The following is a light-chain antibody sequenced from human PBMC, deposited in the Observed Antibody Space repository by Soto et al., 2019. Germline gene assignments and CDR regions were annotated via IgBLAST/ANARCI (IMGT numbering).Light chain of an antibody. J-gene: IGKJ1*01. CDR3: QHYDTYPWT. Sequence: DIQMTQSPSTLSASVGDRVTITCRASQSISSWLAWYQQKPGKAPNLLIYKASNLERGVPSRFSGTGSGTEFTLTISSLQPDDSATYYCQHYDTYPWTFGQGTRVEIK. CDR2: KAS. V-gene: IGKV1-5*03. CDR1: QSISSW.